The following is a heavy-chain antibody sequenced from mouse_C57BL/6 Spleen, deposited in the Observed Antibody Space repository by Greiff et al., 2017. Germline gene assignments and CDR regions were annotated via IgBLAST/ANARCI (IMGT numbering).Heavy chain of an antibody. CDR2: IWRGGST. J-gene: IGHJ2*01. Sequence: QVQLQQSGPGLVQPSQSLSITCTVSGFSLTSYGVHWVRQSPGKGLEWLGVIWRGGSTDYNAAFMSRLSITKDNSKSQVFFKMNSLQADDTAIYXCPKPPSFGTGLDYWGQGTTLTVSS. D-gene: IGHD6-1*01. V-gene: IGHV2-5*01. CDR1: GFSLTSYG. CDR3: PKPPSFGTGLDY.